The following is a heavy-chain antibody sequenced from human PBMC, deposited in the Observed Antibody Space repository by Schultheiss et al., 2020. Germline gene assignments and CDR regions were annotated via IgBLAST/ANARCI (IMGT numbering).Heavy chain of an antibody. J-gene: IGHJ5*02. D-gene: IGHD6-13*01. CDR1: GGSISSGSYY. Sequence: SETLSLTCTVSGGSISSGSYYWSWIRQPAGKGLEWIGYIYYSGSTNYNPSLKSRVTISVDTSKNQFSLKLSSVTAADTAVYYCARDRAGIVDTWGQGTLVTVSS. CDR2: IYYSGST. CDR3: ARDRAGIVDT. V-gene: IGHV4-61*10.